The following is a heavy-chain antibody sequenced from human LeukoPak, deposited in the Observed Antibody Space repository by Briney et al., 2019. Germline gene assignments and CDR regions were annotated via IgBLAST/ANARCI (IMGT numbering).Heavy chain of an antibody. CDR3: ARYRVGATNDDAFDI. D-gene: IGHD1-26*01. Sequence: ASVKVSCKASGYTFTGYYMHWVRQAPGQGLEWMGWINPNSGGTNYAQKFQGWVTMTRDTSISTAYMELSSLRSEDTAVYYCARYRVGATNDDAFDIWGQGTMVTVSS. CDR1: GYTFTGYY. CDR2: INPNSGGT. J-gene: IGHJ3*02. V-gene: IGHV1-2*04.